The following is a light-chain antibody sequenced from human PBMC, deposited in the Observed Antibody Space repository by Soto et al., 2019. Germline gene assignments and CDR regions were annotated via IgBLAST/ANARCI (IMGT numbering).Light chain of an antibody. V-gene: IGKV3-15*01. Sequence: EIVMTQSPATLSVSPGERATLSCRASQSVSGNLAWYQQKPGQAPRLLIFDASTRATGIPARFSGSGSGTEFTLTISSLQSEDFAVYYCQQYDNWPQTFGQGTKVEIK. J-gene: IGKJ1*01. CDR3: QQYDNWPQT. CDR1: QSVSGN. CDR2: DAS.